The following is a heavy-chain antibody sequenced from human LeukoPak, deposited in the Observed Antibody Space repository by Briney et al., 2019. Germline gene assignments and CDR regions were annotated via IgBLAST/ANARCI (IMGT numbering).Heavy chain of an antibody. J-gene: IGHJ5*02. CDR1: GYTFSTYP. V-gene: IGHV1-2*06. CDR3: ARAGYYDSSGYYPLGS. CDR2: INPNSGGT. D-gene: IGHD3-22*01. Sequence: ASVKVSCKASGYTFSTYPMNWVRQAPGQGLEWMGRINPNSGGTNYAQKFQGRVTMTRDTSISTAYMELSRLRSDDTAVYYCARAGYYDSSGYYPLGSWGQGTLVTVSS.